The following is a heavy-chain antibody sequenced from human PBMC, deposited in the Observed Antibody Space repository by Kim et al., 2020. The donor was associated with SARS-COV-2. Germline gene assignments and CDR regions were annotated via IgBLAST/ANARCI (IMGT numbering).Heavy chain of an antibody. Sequence: VGSLRLSCAASGFTFSNYAMTWVRQAPGKGLEWVSTITNTGRGAYYADSVKGRFTISRDTSKNTLYLQMNSLRVEDTAIYYCAKDNPTYTDFWGQGTLVTVSS. D-gene: IGHD5-18*01. V-gene: IGHV3-23*01. J-gene: IGHJ4*02. CDR3: AKDNPTYTDF. CDR1: GFTFSNYA. CDR2: ITNTGRGA.